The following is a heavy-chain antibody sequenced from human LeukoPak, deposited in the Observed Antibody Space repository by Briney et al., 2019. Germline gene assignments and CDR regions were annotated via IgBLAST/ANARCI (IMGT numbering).Heavy chain of an antibody. V-gene: IGHV4-59*01. J-gene: IGHJ6*03. CDR2: VDHTGST. D-gene: IGHD1-1*01. CDR1: DDSITAYY. CDR3: ARGRVSSSTWYSTYYYYFYMDV. Sequence: PSETLSLTCSVSDDSITAYYWTWIRQPPGKGLEWIGYVDHTGSTNFNPSLNGRVSISRDTTKNLFSLRLRSVTAADTAVYFCARGRVSSSTWYSTYYYYFYMDVWGKGTTVTVPS.